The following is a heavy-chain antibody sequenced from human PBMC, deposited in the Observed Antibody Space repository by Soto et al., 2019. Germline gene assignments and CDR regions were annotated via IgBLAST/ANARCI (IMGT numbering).Heavy chain of an antibody. CDR3: ARGLGGDFLGYYFDY. Sequence: PSETLSLTCTVSGGSISSGDYYWSWIRQPPGKGLEWIGYIYYSGSTYYNPSLKSRVTISVDTSKNQFSLKLSSVTAADTAVYYCARGLGGDFLGYYFDYWGQGTLVTVSS. CDR2: IYYSGST. J-gene: IGHJ4*02. CDR1: GGSISSGDYY. D-gene: IGHD3-10*01. V-gene: IGHV4-30-4*01.